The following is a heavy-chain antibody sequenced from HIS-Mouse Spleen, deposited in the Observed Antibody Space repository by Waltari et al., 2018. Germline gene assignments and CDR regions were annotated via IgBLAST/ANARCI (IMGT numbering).Heavy chain of an antibody. CDR1: GGSISSYY. Sequence: QVQLQESGPGLVKPSETLSLTCTVSGGSISSYYWSWIRQPPGKGLEWIGDIYYSGSTNSNPSRKSRVTMSVDTAKNQFSLKLSAVTAADTAVYDCARAEGAARPFFYAFDIWGQGTMVTVSS. J-gene: IGHJ3*02. V-gene: IGHV4-59*01. CDR2: IYYSGST. D-gene: IGHD6-6*01. CDR3: ARAEGAARPFFYAFDI.